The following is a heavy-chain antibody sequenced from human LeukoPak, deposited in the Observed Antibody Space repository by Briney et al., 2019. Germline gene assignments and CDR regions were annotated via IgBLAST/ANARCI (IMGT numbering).Heavy chain of an antibody. Sequence: SETLSLTCAVSGDSINSYYWSWIRQPAGKGLEWIGRIYTSGSTNYNPSLKSRVTMSVDTSKNQFSLNLNSVTAADTAMYYCARDSYTSGWSWVYWGQGTLVTVSS. CDR1: GDSINSYY. CDR3: ARDSYTSGWSWVY. D-gene: IGHD6-19*01. V-gene: IGHV4-4*07. J-gene: IGHJ4*02. CDR2: IYTSGST.